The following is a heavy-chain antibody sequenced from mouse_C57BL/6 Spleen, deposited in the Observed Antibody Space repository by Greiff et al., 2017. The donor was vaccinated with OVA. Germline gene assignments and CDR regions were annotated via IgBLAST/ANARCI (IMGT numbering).Heavy chain of an antibody. CDR1: GFTFSSYA. Sequence: EVHLVESGGGLVKPGGSLKLSCAASGFTFSSYAMSWVRQTPEKRLEWVATISDGGSYTYYPDNVKGRFTISRDNAKNNLYLQMSHLKSEDTAMYYCARGWLGRRYFDYWGQGTTLTVSS. J-gene: IGHJ2*01. CDR3: ARGWLGRRYFDY. V-gene: IGHV5-4*01. D-gene: IGHD1-1*02. CDR2: ISDGGSYT.